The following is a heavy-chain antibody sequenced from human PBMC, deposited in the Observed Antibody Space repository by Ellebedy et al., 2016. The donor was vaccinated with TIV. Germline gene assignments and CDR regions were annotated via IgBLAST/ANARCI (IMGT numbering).Heavy chain of an antibody. D-gene: IGHD1-7*01. CDR3: TREAANWNYPYYYYNGMDV. CDR2: IGSKGYGGTT. J-gene: IGHJ6*02. V-gene: IGHV3-49*04. Sequence: GGSLRLXXTASGFTFGDFAISWVRQAPGKGLEWVGFIGSKGYGGTTQYAASVKGRFTISRDDSKSIAYLQMNSLKTEDTALYYCTREAANWNYPYYYYNGMDVWGQGTTVTASS. CDR1: GFTFGDFA.